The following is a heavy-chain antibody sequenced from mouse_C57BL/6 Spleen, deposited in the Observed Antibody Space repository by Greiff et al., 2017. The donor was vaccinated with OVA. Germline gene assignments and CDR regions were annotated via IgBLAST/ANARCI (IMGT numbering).Heavy chain of an antibody. CDR3: ARAGYYGSRYFDV. J-gene: IGHJ1*03. D-gene: IGHD1-1*01. CDR1: GFTFSDYG. CDR2: ISSGSSTI. Sequence: EVQGVESGGGLVKPGGSLKLSCAASGFTFSDYGMHWVRQAPEKGLEWVAYISSGSSTIYYADTVKGRFTISRDNAKNTLFLQMTSLRSEDTAMYYCARAGYYGSRYFDVWGTGTTVTVSS. V-gene: IGHV5-17*01.